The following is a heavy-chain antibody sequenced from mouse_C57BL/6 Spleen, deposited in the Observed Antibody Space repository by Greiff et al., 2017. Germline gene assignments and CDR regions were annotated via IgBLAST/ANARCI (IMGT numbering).Heavy chain of an antibody. Sequence: VQLQQPGTELVKPGASVKLSCKASGYTFTSYWMHWVKQRPGQGLEWIGNINPSNGGTNYNEKFKSKATLTVDKSSSTAYMQLSSLTSEDAAVDYCARSLPNYEGAMDYWGQGTSVTVSS. D-gene: IGHD2-1*01. V-gene: IGHV1-53*01. CDR3: ARSLPNYEGAMDY. CDR1: GYTFTSYW. CDR2: INPSNGGT. J-gene: IGHJ4*01.